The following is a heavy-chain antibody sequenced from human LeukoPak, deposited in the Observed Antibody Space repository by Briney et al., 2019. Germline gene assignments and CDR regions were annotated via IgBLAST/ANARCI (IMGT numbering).Heavy chain of an antibody. Sequence: PSQTLSLTCTVSGVSISSGGYYWSWFRQHPGKGLEWIGYIFYSGSTYYNPSLKSRVTISVDTSKNQFSLKLSSVTAEDTAVYYCARAGGVWLEFDYWGQGTLVTVSS. CDR2: IFYSGST. D-gene: IGHD2-8*02. J-gene: IGHJ4*02. CDR1: GVSISSGGYY. V-gene: IGHV4-31*03. CDR3: ARAGGVWLEFDY.